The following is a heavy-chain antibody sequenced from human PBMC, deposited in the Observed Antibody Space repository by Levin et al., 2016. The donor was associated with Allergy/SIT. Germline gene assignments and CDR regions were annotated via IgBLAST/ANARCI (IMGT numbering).Heavy chain of an antibody. Sequence: WIRQPPGKGLEWVSAISGSGGSTYYADSVKGRFTISRDNSKNTLYLQMNSLRAEDTAVYYCARGTGDFWSGYPWDFDYWGQGTLVTVSS. V-gene: IGHV3-23*01. D-gene: IGHD3-3*01. CDR2: ISGSGGST. CDR3: ARGTGDFWSGYPWDFDY. J-gene: IGHJ4*02.